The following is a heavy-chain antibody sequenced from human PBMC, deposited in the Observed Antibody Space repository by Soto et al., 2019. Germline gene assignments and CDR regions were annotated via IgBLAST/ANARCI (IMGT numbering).Heavy chain of an antibody. D-gene: IGHD3-3*01. CDR2: IYYSGST. V-gene: IGHV4-39*01. Sequence: PSETLSLTCTVSGGSISSSSYYWAWIRQPPGKGLEWIGSIYYSGSTYYNPSLKSRVTISVDTSKNQFSLKLSSVTAADTAVYYCARKISGRDFWSGYPYNWFDPWGQGTLVTVSS. CDR3: ARKISGRDFWSGYPYNWFDP. J-gene: IGHJ5*02. CDR1: GGSISSSSYY.